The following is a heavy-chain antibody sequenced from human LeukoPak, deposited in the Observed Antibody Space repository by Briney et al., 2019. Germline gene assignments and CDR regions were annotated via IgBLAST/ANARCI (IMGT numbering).Heavy chain of an antibody. J-gene: IGHJ4*02. CDR1: GFTFSSYS. D-gene: IGHD6-19*01. CDR3: ARDIGRAVALRSDY. Sequence: GGSLRLSCAASGFTFSSYSMNWVRQAPGKGLEWVSYISSSSSTIYYADSVKGRFTISRDNAKDSLYLQMNSLRAEDTAVYYCARDIGRAVALRSDYWGQGTLVTVSS. CDR2: ISSSSSTI. V-gene: IGHV3-48*04.